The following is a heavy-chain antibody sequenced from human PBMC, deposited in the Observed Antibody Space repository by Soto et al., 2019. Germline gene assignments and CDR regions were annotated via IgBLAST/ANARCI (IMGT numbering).Heavy chain of an antibody. Sequence: PGGSLRLSCTVSGSTFSSHAMTWVRQAPGKGLEWVSGLSDSGGSTYYADSVKGRFTISRDNSMNTLYLQMNTLRAEDTAVYYCAKVSSSWYSGFFDLWGQGTLVTVSS. CDR3: AKVSSSWYSGFFDL. V-gene: IGHV3-23*01. J-gene: IGHJ4*02. D-gene: IGHD6-13*01. CDR2: LSDSGGST. CDR1: GSTFSSHA.